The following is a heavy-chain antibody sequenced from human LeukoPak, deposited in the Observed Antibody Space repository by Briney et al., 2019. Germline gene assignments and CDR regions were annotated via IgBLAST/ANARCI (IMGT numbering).Heavy chain of an antibody. CDR3: ARLSYGSGSYRYFDY. CDR2: IWYDGSNK. D-gene: IGHD3-10*01. CDR1: GFTFSSYG. Sequence: PGGSLRLSCAASGFTFSSYGMHWVRQAPGKGLEWVAVIWYDGSNKYYADSVKGRFTISRDNSKNTLYLQMNSLRAEDTAVYYCARLSYGSGSYRYFDYWGQGTLVTVSS. V-gene: IGHV3-30*19. J-gene: IGHJ4*02.